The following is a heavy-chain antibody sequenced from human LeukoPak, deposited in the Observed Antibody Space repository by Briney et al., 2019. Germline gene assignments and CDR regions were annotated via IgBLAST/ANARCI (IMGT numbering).Heavy chain of an antibody. Sequence: PSETLSLTCTVSGGSISSSSYYWGWIRQPPGKGLEWIGSIYYSGSTYYNPSLKSRVTISVDTSKNQFSLKLISVTAADTAVYYCAREGIAAAGGFDYWGQGTLVTVSS. CDR1: GGSISSSSYY. CDR2: IYYSGST. V-gene: IGHV4-39*02. D-gene: IGHD6-13*01. J-gene: IGHJ4*02. CDR3: AREGIAAAGGFDY.